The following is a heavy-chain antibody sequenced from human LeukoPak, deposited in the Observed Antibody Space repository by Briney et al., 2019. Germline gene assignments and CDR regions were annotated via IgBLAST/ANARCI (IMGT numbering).Heavy chain of an antibody. D-gene: IGHD3-3*01. CDR3: ARTPRYDFWSGYLFAY. J-gene: IGHJ4*02. CDR1: GYTFTTYG. CDR2: ISAYTGDT. Sequence: APVKVSCKASGYTFTTYGVGWVRKAPGQGLEWMGWISAYTGDTSYAQKLQGRVTMTTDTSTSTPYMKGRGLRSDDTAVYYCARTPRYDFWSGYLFAYWGQGTLVTVSS. V-gene: IGHV1-18*01.